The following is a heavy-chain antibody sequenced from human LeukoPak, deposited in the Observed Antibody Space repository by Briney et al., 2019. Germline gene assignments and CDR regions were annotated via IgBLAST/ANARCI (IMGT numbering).Heavy chain of an antibody. Sequence: PSETLSLTCAVYGGSFSGYYWSWIRQPPGKGLEWIGEINHSGSTNYNPSLKSRVTISVDTSKNQFPLKLSSVTAADTAVYYCARGRDWNYVRGFDYWGQGTLVTVSS. D-gene: IGHD1-7*01. CDR2: INHSGST. V-gene: IGHV4-34*01. CDR1: GGSFSGYY. CDR3: ARGRDWNYVRGFDY. J-gene: IGHJ4*02.